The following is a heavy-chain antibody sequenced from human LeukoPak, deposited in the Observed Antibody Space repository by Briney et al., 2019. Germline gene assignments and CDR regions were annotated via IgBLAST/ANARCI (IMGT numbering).Heavy chain of an antibody. J-gene: IGHJ4*02. Sequence: GGSLRLSCAASGFTFSSYWMRWVRQAPGGGLAWVANIKQDGSEKYYVDSVKGRITISRDNAKNSLYLQMNSLRAEDTAVYYWAREGVSDSSSPDYWGQGTLVTVSS. CDR3: AREGVSDSSSPDY. D-gene: IGHD6-6*01. V-gene: IGHV3-7*01. CDR2: IKQDGSEK. CDR1: GFTFSSYW.